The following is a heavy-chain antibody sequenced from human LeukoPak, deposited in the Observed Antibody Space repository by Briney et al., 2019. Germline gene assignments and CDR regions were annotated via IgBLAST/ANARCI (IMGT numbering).Heavy chain of an antibody. CDR2: IYHSGST. V-gene: IGHV4-34*01. CDR1: GGSFSAYY. CDR3: ARAFYSSSWYHKEDFFDY. D-gene: IGHD6-13*01. J-gene: IGHJ4*02. Sequence: SETLSLTCAVFGGSFSAYYWSWIRQPPGKGLEWIGSIYHSGSTYYNPSLKSRVTISVDTSKNQFSLKLSSVTAADTAVFYCARAFYSSSWYHKEDFFDYWGQGTLVTVSS.